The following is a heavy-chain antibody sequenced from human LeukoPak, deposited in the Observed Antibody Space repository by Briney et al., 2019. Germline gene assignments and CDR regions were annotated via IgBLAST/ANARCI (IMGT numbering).Heavy chain of an antibody. CDR3: ARAHGSGYYYFDY. Sequence: SETLSLTCTVSGGSISSGDYYWSWIRQPPGKGLEWIGYIYYSRSTYYNPSLKSRVTISVDTSKNQFSLKLSSVTAADTAVYYCARAHGSGYYYFDYWGQGTLVTVSS. CDR1: GGSISSGDYY. V-gene: IGHV4-30-4*08. CDR2: IYYSRST. J-gene: IGHJ4*02. D-gene: IGHD3-22*01.